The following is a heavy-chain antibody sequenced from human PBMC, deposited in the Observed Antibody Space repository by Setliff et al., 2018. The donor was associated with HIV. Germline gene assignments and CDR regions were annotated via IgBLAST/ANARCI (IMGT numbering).Heavy chain of an antibody. Sequence: SVKVSCKASGYAFTSYGISWVRQAPGQGLEWVAWISPYNDNTNYAQKLQGRVTMTTDTSTSTAYMELRSLRSDDTAVYYCARDLGYCSSTSCYGSDYYMDVWGKGTTVTVSS. CDR1: GYAFTSYG. CDR3: ARDLGYCSSTSCYGSDYYMDV. D-gene: IGHD2-2*01. J-gene: IGHJ6*03. V-gene: IGHV1-18*01. CDR2: ISPYNDNT.